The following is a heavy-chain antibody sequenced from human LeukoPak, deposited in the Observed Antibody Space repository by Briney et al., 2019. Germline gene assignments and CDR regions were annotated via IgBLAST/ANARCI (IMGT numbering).Heavy chain of an antibody. D-gene: IGHD3-22*01. Sequence: SETLSLTCAVYGGSFSGYYWSWIRQPPGKGLEWIGEINHSGSTNYNPSLKSRITISVDTSKNQFSLKLSSVTAADTAVYYCARSWDYDKTFDYWGQGTLVTVSS. V-gene: IGHV4-34*01. CDR2: INHSGST. CDR1: GGSFSGYY. CDR3: ARSWDYDKTFDY. J-gene: IGHJ4*02.